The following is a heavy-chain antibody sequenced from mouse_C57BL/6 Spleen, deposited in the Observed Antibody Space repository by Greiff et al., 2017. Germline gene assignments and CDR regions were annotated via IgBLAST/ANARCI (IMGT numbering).Heavy chain of an antibody. Sequence: EVQVVESEGGLVQPGSSMKLSCTASGFTFSDYYMAWVRQVPEKGLEWVANINYDGSSTYYLDSLKSRFIISRDNAKNILYLQMSSLKSEDTATYYCAREGGYGNYLWYFDVWGTGTTVTVSS. CDR1: GFTFSDYY. V-gene: IGHV5-16*01. J-gene: IGHJ1*03. CDR3: AREGGYGNYLWYFDV. CDR2: INYDGSST. D-gene: IGHD2-10*02.